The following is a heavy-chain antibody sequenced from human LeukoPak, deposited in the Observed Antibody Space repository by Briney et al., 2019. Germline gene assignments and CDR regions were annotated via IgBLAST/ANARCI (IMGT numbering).Heavy chain of an antibody. CDR1: GYTFTSYD. J-gene: IGHJ5*02. D-gene: IGHD6-6*01. Sequence: ASVKVSCKASGYTFTSYDINWVRQAPGQGLEWMGWISAYNGNTNYAQKLQGRVTMTTDASTSTAYMELRSLRSDDTAVYYCAREKEWQLVRWKNWFDPWGQGTLVTVSS. CDR2: ISAYNGNT. CDR3: AREKEWQLVRWKNWFDP. V-gene: IGHV1-18*01.